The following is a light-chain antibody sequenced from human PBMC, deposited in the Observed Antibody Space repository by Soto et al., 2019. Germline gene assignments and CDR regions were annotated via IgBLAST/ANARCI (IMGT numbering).Light chain of an antibody. CDR3: SSYTTSSTLV. CDR1: SSDVGAYNY. CDR2: EVS. V-gene: IGLV2-14*01. Sequence: QSVLTQPASVSGSPGQSITISCSGTSSDVGAYNYVSWYQQHPGKAPKLMVYEVSNRPSGVSTRFSGSKSDNTASLTISGLQAEDEADYYCSSYTTSSTLVFGTGTKLTVL. J-gene: IGLJ1*01.